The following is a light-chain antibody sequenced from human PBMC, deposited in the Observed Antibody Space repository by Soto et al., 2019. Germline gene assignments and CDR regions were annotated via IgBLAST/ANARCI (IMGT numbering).Light chain of an antibody. J-gene: IGKJ2*01. Sequence: EIVLTQSPGTLSLSPGERATLSCRASQSVSSSYLAWYQQKPGQAPRLLIYGASSRATGIPDRFSGSGSGTEFTLTISRLEPEDFAVYYCQQYGSSHTFGQGTQLEIK. CDR3: QQYGSSHT. CDR1: QSVSSSY. CDR2: GAS. V-gene: IGKV3-20*01.